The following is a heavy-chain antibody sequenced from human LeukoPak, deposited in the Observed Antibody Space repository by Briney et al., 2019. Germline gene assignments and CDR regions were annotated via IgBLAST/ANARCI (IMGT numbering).Heavy chain of an antibody. J-gene: IGHJ4*02. Sequence: ASVKVSCKASGYTFTSYGISWVRQAPGQGLEWMGWISAYNGNTNYAQKLQGRVTMTTDTSTSTAYMELRSLRSDDTAVYYCARVVTMVWGVQVGDYWGQGTLVTVSS. CDR2: ISAYNGNT. D-gene: IGHD3-10*01. CDR1: GYTFTSYG. V-gene: IGHV1-18*04. CDR3: ARVVTMVWGVQVGDY.